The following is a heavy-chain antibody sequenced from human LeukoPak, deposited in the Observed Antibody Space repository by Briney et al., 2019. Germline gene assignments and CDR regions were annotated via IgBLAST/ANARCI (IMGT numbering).Heavy chain of an antibody. V-gene: IGHV3-20*04. CDR3: ARDSRWLQKDY. D-gene: IGHD5-24*01. CDR2: INWNGGST. CDR1: GFTFDDYG. J-gene: IGHJ4*02. Sequence: GGSLRLSCAASGFTFDDYGMSWVRQAPGKGLEWVSGINWNGGSTGYADSVKGRFTISRDNAKNSLYLQMGSLRAEDTALYYCARDSRWLQKDYWGQGTLVTVSS.